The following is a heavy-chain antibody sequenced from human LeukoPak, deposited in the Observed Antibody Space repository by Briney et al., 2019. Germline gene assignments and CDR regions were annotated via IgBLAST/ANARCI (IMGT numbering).Heavy chain of an antibody. CDR1: GFDFSGFY. CDR3: ARVGVLEGAAAAFDY. V-gene: IGHV3-74*01. D-gene: IGHD6-13*01. Sequence: GGSLRLSCAASGFDFSGFYMHWVRQASGRGLEWVSRIDSDGSDTTYADPVKGRFTISRDNAKNTLYLQMNSLRAEDTAVYYCARVGVLEGAAAAFDYWGQGILVTVSS. J-gene: IGHJ4*02. CDR2: IDSDGSDT.